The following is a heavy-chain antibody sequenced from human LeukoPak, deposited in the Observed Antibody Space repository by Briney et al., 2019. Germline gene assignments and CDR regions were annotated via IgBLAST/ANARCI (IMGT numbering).Heavy chain of an antibody. J-gene: IGHJ3*02. Sequence: SETLSLTCTVSGGSISSYYWSWIRQPPGKGLEWIGYIYYSGSTNYNPSLKSRVTISVDTSKNQFSLKLSSVTAADTAVYYCARYGLRYFDWLRSFDIWGQGTMVTVSS. CDR3: ARYGLRYFDWLRSFDI. D-gene: IGHD3-9*01. V-gene: IGHV4-59*12. CDR2: IYYSGST. CDR1: GGSISSYY.